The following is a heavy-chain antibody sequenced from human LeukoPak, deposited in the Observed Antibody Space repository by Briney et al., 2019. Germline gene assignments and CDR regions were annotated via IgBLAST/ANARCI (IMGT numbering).Heavy chain of an antibody. D-gene: IGHD2-2*01. CDR2: ISAYNGNT. Sequence: ASVKVSCKASGYTFTSYGISWVRQAPGQGLEWMGWISAYNGNTNYAQKLQGRVTMTTDTSTSTAYMELRSLRSDDTAVYYCASLSPWMDCSSTSCLAFDIWGQGTVVTVSS. CDR3: ASLSPWMDCSSTSCLAFDI. V-gene: IGHV1-18*01. CDR1: GYTFTSYG. J-gene: IGHJ3*02.